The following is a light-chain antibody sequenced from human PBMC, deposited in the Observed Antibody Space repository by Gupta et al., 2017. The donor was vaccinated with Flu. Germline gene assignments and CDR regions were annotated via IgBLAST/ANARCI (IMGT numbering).Light chain of an antibody. J-gene: IGLJ1*01. CDR2: DVS. CDR1: SSDVGGYNY. Sequence: QSALTQPRSVSGSPGPSVTISCSGTSSDVGGYNYVSWYQQHPGKAPKLMIYDVSKRPSGVPDRFSGSKSGNTASLTISGLQAEDEADYYGCSYAGSYTWVFGTGTKVTVL. CDR3: CSYAGSYTWV. V-gene: IGLV2-11*01.